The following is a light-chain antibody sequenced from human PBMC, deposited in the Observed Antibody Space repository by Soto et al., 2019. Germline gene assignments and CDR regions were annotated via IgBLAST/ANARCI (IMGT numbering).Light chain of an antibody. Sequence: TGLPQPPSVSATPGQRVTISCTGNSSDVGAGFDVHWYQHLPGTAPKLLIYGNTNRPSGVPGRFSGSKSGTSASLAISGLQAEDEADYYCQSYENSRTGFYVFGTGTKVTVL. CDR3: QSYENSRTGFYV. J-gene: IGLJ1*01. CDR2: GNT. V-gene: IGLV1-40*01. CDR1: SSDVGAGFD.